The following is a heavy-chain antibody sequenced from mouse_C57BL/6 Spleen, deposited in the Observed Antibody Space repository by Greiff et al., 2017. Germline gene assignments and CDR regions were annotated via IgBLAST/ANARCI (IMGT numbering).Heavy chain of an antibody. V-gene: IGHV1-64*01. CDR3: ARSHSTHYYAMDY. D-gene: IGHD2-5*01. Sequence: QVQLQQPGAELVKPGASVKLSCKASGYTFTSYWMHWVKQRPGQGLEWIGMIHPNSGSTNYNEKFKSKATLTVDKSSSTAYMQLSSLTSEDSAVYCCARSHSTHYYAMDYWGQGTSVTVSS. CDR2: IHPNSGST. CDR1: GYTFTSYW. J-gene: IGHJ4*01.